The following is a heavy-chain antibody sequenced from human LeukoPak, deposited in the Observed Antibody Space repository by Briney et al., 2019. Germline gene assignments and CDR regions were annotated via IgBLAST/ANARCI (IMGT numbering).Heavy chain of an antibody. D-gene: IGHD1-26*01. V-gene: IGHV5-51*01. CDR1: GYSFSIYS. J-gene: IGHJ4*02. Sequence: GESLKISCKGSGYSFSIYSLGWVRQLPGKGLEWMGIIYPGDPDTRYSPSFQGQVTISADKSISTAYLQWSSLKASDTAMYYCARPVGAGGFVDYWGQGTLVTVSS. CDR2: IYPGDPDT. CDR3: ARPVGAGGFVDY.